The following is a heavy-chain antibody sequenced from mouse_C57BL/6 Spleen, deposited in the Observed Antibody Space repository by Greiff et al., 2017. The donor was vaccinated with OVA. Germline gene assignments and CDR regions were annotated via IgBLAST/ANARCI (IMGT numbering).Heavy chain of an antibody. Sequence: VKRVESGPGLVQPSQSLSITCTVSGFSLTSYGVHWVRQSPGKGLEWLGVIWSGGSTDYNAAFISRLSISKDNSKSQVFFKMNSLQADDTAIYYCARLHYYGSKGAMDYWGQGTSVTVSS. CDR2: IWSGGST. CDR3: ARLHYYGSKGAMDY. V-gene: IGHV2-2*01. J-gene: IGHJ4*01. D-gene: IGHD1-1*01. CDR1: GFSLTSYG.